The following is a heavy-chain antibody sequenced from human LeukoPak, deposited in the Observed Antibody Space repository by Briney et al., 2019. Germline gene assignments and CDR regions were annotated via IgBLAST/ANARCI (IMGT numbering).Heavy chain of an antibody. CDR1: GYTFTSYD. CDR3: ARGDEYSSSSVSYYGMDV. J-gene: IGHJ6*02. D-gene: IGHD6-6*01. CDR2: MNPNSGNT. V-gene: IGHV1-8*01. Sequence: GASVKVSCKASGYTFTSYDINWVRQATGQGLEWMGWMNPNSGNTGYAQEFQGRVTMTRNTSISTAYMELSSLRSEDTAVYYCARGDEYSSSSVSYYGMDVWGQGTTVTVSS.